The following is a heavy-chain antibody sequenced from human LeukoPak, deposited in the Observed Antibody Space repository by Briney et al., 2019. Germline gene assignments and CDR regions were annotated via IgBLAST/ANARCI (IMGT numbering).Heavy chain of an antibody. D-gene: IGHD1-26*01. J-gene: IGHJ4*02. V-gene: IGHV3-53*01. CDR1: GFTVSSNY. CDR2: IYSGEST. CDR3: ARGHVGALDY. Sequence: GGSLRLSCAASGFTVSSNYMSWVRQAPGKGREWVSVIYSGESTYYADSVQGRFTISRDNSKNPLYLQMNSLRAEDTAVYYCARGHVGALDYWGQGTLVTVSS.